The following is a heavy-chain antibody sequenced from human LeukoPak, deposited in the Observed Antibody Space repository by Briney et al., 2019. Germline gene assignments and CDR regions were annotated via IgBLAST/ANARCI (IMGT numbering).Heavy chain of an antibody. V-gene: IGHV3-64D*06. CDR1: GFTFSSYA. CDR2: ISSNGGST. CDR3: VKLPAGHLYSDY. J-gene: IGHJ4*02. Sequence: GGSLRLSCSASGFTFSSYAMHWVRQAPGKGLEHVSAISSNGGSTYYADSVKGRFTISRDNSKNTLYLQMSSLRAEDTAVYYCVKLPAGHLYSDYWGQGTLVTVSS. D-gene: IGHD2-2*01.